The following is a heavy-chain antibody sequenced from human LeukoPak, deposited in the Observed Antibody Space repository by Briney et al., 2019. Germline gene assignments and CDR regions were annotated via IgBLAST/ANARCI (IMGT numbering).Heavy chain of an antibody. CDR3: ARQSQKYSYGFYYFDY. D-gene: IGHD5-18*01. CDR1: GGSISSSSYY. Sequence: SETLSLTCTVSGGSISSSSYYWGWIRQPPGNGLEWIGSIYYSGSTYYNPSLKSRVTISVDTSKTQFSMKLSSVTAADTAVSYCARQSQKYSYGFYYFDYWGQGTLVTVSS. CDR2: IYYSGST. V-gene: IGHV4-39*01. J-gene: IGHJ4*02.